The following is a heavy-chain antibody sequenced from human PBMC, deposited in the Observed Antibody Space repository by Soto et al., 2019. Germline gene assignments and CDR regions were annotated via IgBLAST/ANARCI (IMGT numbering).Heavy chain of an antibody. D-gene: IGHD3-3*01. J-gene: IGHJ5*02. Sequence: GGSLRLSCAAPGFTFSSYAMSWVRQAPGKGLEWVSAISGSGGSTYYADSVKGRFTISRDNSKNTLYLQMNSLRAEDTAVYYCAKDGSPYDFWSGYYPWFDPWGQGTLVTVSS. CDR3: AKDGSPYDFWSGYYPWFDP. CDR1: GFTFSSYA. CDR2: ISGSGGST. V-gene: IGHV3-23*01.